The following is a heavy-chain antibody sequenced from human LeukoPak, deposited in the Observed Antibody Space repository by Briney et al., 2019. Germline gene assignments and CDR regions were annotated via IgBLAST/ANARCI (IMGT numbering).Heavy chain of an antibody. V-gene: IGHV4-38-2*02. CDR3: ASGYCSGGSCYSPHNWFDP. J-gene: IGHJ5*02. D-gene: IGHD2-15*01. Sequence: NSSETLSLTCTVSGYSISSGYYWGWIRQPPGKGLEWIGSIYHSGSTYYNPSLKSRVTISVDTSKNQFSLKLSSVTAADTAVYYCASGYCSGGSCYSPHNWFDPWGQGTLVTVSS. CDR1: GYSISSGYY. CDR2: IYHSGST.